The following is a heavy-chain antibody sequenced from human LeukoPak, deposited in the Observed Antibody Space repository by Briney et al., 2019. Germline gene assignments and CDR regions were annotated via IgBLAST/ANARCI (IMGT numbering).Heavy chain of an antibody. CDR3: AKGSRQLWWFDY. J-gene: IGHJ4*02. V-gene: IGHV3-30*18. CDR2: ISYDVSNK. Sequence: GGSLRLSCAASGFTFSIYGMHWVRQAPGKWREWVAVISYDVSNKYYADSVKGRFTISRDNSKNTLYLQMNSLRAEDTAVYYCAKGSRQLWWFDYWGQGTLVTVSS. D-gene: IGHD5-18*01. CDR1: GFTFSIYG.